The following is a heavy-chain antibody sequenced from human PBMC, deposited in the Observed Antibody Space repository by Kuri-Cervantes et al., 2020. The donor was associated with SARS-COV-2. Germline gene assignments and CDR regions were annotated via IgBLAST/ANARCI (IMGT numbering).Heavy chain of an antibody. CDR3: AKTVACTGIDY. CDR1: GFTFSSYA. D-gene: IGHD6-19*01. J-gene: IGHJ4*01. CDR2: ISGSGGST. V-gene: IGHV3-23*01. Sequence: GESPKISCAAPGFTFSSYAMSWVRQAPGKGLEWVSAISGSGGSTYYADSMKGRFTISRDNSKNTLYLQMNSLRVEDTAVYYCAKTVACTGIDYWGQGTMVTVSS.